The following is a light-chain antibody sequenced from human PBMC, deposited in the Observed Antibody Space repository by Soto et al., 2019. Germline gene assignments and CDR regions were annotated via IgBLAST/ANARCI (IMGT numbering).Light chain of an antibody. Sequence: QSALTQPASVSGSPGQSITISCTGTSGYVGSDNLVSWFQQHPGKAPKLMIYEVNKRPSGVSNRFSGSKSGNTASLTISGLQAEDEADYYCSSARSYIHVVFGGGTKVTVL. CDR2: EVN. CDR1: SGYVGSDNL. V-gene: IGLV2-23*02. J-gene: IGLJ2*01. CDR3: SSARSYIHVV.